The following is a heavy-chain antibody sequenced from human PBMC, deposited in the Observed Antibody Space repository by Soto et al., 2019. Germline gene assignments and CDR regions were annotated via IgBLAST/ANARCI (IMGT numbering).Heavy chain of an antibody. Sequence: EVQLVESGGGLVQPGGSLRLSCAASGFTFSSYSMNWVRQAPGKGLEWVSYISSSSSTIYYADSVKGRFTISRDNAKNSLYLQMNSLRAEDTAVYYCAREGVDLLTGYYSFDYWGQGTLVTVSS. CDR1: GFTFSSYS. D-gene: IGHD3-9*01. V-gene: IGHV3-48*01. J-gene: IGHJ4*02. CDR2: ISSSSSTI. CDR3: AREGVDLLTGYYSFDY.